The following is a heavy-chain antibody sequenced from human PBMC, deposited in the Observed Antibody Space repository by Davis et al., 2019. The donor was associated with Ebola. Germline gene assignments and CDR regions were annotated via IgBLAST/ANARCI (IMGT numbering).Heavy chain of an antibody. CDR2: INHSGST. CDR1: GGSSSGYY. V-gene: IGHV4-34*01. CDR3: ARSRSIVASAGIYYYYGMDV. J-gene: IGHJ6*02. Sequence: MPSQTLSPTCPLYGGSSSGYYWSWIRQLPGKGLEWIGEINHSGSTNYNPSLKSRVTISVDTPKNQFSLKLSSVTAADTAVYYCARSRSIVASAGIYYYYGMDVWGQGTTVTVSS. D-gene: IGHD5-12*01.